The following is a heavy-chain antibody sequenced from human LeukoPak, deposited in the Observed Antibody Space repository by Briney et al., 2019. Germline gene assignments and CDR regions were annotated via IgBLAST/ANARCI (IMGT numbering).Heavy chain of an antibody. D-gene: IGHD2-2*02. CDR2: IIPIFGTA. Sequence: SVKVSCEASGGTFSSYAISWVRQAPGQGLEWMGGIIPIFGTANYAQKFQGRVTITTDESTSTAYMELSSLRSEDTAVYYCANTRPDYYYMDVWGKGTTVSVSS. V-gene: IGHV1-69*05. CDR1: GGTFSSYA. J-gene: IGHJ6*03. CDR3: ANTRPDYYYMDV.